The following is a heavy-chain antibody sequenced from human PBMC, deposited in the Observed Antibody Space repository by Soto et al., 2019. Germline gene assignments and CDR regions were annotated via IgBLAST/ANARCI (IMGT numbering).Heavy chain of an antibody. J-gene: IGHJ4*02. V-gene: IGHV3-23*01. CDR1: QFTCSSFA. CDR2: ISETGDSL. CDR3: VKGGWLDY. D-gene: IGHD3-10*01. Sequence: DVNLLESGGGLLQPGGSLRLSCPASQFTCSSFAMTWVRQAPGKGLEWVSFISETGDSLSYAESVKGRFTISRDNSQNTLYLQMSSLGPEETAVYYCVKGGWLDYWGQGTLVTVSS.